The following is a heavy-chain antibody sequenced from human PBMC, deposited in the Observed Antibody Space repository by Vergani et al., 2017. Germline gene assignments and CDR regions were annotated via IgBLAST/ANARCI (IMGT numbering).Heavy chain of an antibody. Sequence: QVQLVESGGGVVQPGTSLRLSCVVSGFALNRRAMYWVRQAPGKGLEWVVGISFDGTNEYCPDLVKGRFTISRDIAKNTLYLQVRSLRLEDTGVYHCVRDRGLCAGGRCYTEAWDYWGQGTPVTVSS. V-gene: IGHV3-30-3*01. D-gene: IGHD2-2*02. J-gene: IGHJ4*02. CDR1: GFALNRRA. CDR2: ISFDGTNE. CDR3: VRDRGLCAGGRCYTEAWDY.